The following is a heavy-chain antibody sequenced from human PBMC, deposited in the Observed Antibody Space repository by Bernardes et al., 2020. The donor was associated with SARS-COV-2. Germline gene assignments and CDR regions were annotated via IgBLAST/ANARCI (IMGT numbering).Heavy chain of an antibody. V-gene: IGHV1-3*01. J-gene: IGHJ4*02. CDR2: INAGNGNT. Sequence: ASVKVSCKASGYTFTSYAMHWVRQAPGQRLEWMGWINAGNGNTKYSQKFQGRVTITRDTSASTAYMELSSLRSEDTAVYYCARGNFGSGWYLALDYWGQGTLVTVSS. CDR3: ARGNFGSGWYLALDY. CDR1: GYTFTSYA. D-gene: IGHD6-19*01.